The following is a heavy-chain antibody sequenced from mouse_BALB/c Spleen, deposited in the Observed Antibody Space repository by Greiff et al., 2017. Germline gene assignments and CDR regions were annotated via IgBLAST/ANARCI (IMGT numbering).Heavy chain of an antibody. D-gene: IGHD1-2*01. CDR2: ISSGGSYT. CDR3: ARITTATDYYAMDY. Sequence: EVMLVESGGGLVKPGGSLKLSCAASGFTFSSYAMSWVRQSPEKRLEWVAEISSGGSYTYYPDTVTGRFTISRDNAKNTLYLEMSSLMSEDTAMYYCARITTATDYYAMDYWGQGTSVTVSS. V-gene: IGHV5-9-4*01. J-gene: IGHJ4*01. CDR1: GFTFSSYA.